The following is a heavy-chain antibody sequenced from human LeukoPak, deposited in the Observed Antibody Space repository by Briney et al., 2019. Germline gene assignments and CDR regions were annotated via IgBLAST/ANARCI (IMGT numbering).Heavy chain of an antibody. CDR1: GFTFSSYW. J-gene: IGHJ4*02. CDR2: INAGNGNT. CDR3: AKDSLWFGEFDY. Sequence: PGGSLRLSCAASGFTFSSYWMHWVRQAPGERLEWMGWINAGNGNTKYSQKFQGRLTITRDTSANTAYMELSSLRSEDTAVYYCAKDSLWFGEFDYWGQGTLVTVSS. V-gene: IGHV1-3*01. D-gene: IGHD3-10*01.